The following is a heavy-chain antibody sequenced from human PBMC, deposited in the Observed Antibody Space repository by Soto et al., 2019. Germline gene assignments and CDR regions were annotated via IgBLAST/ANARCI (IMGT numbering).Heavy chain of an antibody. V-gene: IGHV1-18*01. CDR1: GYTFINYG. J-gene: IGHJ6*04. CDR2: ISAYNGDK. CDR3: ARDGPHIPAVGDV. Sequence: QVYLVQSGPEVKKPGASVKVSCKASGYTFINYGVSWVRQAPGQGLEWMGWISAYNGDKKYAQNVQGRGTFTTDTSTSPAYMEMRTLRSYDTAAYYCARDGPHIPAVGDVLGKGTTVTVSS. D-gene: IGHD6-13*01.